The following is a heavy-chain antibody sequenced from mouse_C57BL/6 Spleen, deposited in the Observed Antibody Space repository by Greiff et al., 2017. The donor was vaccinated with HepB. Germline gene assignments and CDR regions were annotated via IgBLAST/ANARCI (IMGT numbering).Heavy chain of an antibody. CDR3: ARVGDDYDDYYAMDY. CDR2: IYPRSGNT. CDR1: GYTFTSYG. Sequence: QVQLQHSGAELARPGASVKLSCKASGYTFTSYGISWVKQRTGQGLEWIGEIYPRSGNTYYNEKFKGKATLTADKSSSTAYMELRSLTSEDSAVYFCARVGDDYDDYYAMDYWGQGTSVTVSS. J-gene: IGHJ4*01. V-gene: IGHV1-81*01. D-gene: IGHD2-4*01.